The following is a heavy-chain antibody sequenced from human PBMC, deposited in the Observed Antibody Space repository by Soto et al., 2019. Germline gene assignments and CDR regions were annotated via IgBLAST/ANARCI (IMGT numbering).Heavy chain of an antibody. D-gene: IGHD7-27*01. CDR3: ARDPKTSGGQHWAFNYFDS. Sequence: GGSLRLSCAASGFSFSISPMHWVRQAPGKGPEWVALISYDGTNKFYADSVKGRFTISRDNSKSTLYLQVDSLRPEDAAVYYCARDPKTSGGQHWAFNYFDSWGQGTLVTV. CDR2: ISYDGTNK. J-gene: IGHJ4*02. V-gene: IGHV3-30-3*01. CDR1: GFSFSISP.